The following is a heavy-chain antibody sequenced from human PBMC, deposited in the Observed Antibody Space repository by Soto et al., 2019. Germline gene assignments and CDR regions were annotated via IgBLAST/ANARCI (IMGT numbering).Heavy chain of an antibody. V-gene: IGHV4-4*02. CDR1: GGSISSSNW. Sequence: QVQLQESGPGLVKPSGTLSLTCAVSGGSISSSNWWSWVRQPPGKGLEWIGEIYHSGSTNYNPSLKSRVTIPVDRSKDQFSLKLSAVTAADTAVYYCASVRGGYYYAMDVWGQGTTVTVSS. CDR2: IYHSGST. D-gene: IGHD3-10*02. CDR3: ASVRGGYYYAMDV. J-gene: IGHJ6*02.